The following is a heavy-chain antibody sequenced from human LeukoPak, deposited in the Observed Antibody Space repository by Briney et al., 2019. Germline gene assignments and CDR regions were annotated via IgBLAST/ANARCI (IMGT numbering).Heavy chain of an antibody. V-gene: IGHV4-59*01. CDR3: ARAEWELDDAFDI. Sequence: PSETLSLTCTVSGGSISSYYWSWIRQPPGKGLGWIGYISYSGSTNYNPSLKSRVTISVVTSKNQFSLKLSSVTAADTAVYYCARAEWELDDAFDIWGQGTMVTVSS. CDR2: ISYSGST. D-gene: IGHD1-26*01. CDR1: GGSISSYY. J-gene: IGHJ3*02.